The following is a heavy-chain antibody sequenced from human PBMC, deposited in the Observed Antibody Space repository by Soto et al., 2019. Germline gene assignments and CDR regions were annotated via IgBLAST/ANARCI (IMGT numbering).Heavy chain of an antibody. J-gene: IGHJ3*02. Sequence: EVQLVQSGAEVKKPGESLRISCQGSGYSFTSYWIHWVRQMPGKGLEWMGRIDPSDSYTNYSPSFQGHVTISADKSISTAYLQWSSLKASAPATSYCARHSPGRRLQSEGAFAIWAQGTMVTVSS. CDR2: IDPSDSYT. CDR1: GYSFTSYW. D-gene: IGHD5-12*01. CDR3: ARHSPGRRLQSEGAFAI. V-gene: IGHV5-10-1*01.